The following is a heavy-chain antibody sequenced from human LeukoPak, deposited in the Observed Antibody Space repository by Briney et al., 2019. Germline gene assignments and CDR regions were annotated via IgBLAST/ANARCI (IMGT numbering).Heavy chain of an antibody. V-gene: IGHV1-2*02. CDR3: ARALTGTTEDY. D-gene: IGHD1/OR15-1a*01. Sequence: ASVKVSCKASGGTFSSYAISWVRQAPGQGLEWMGWINPNSGGTNYAQKFQGRVTMTRDTSISTAYMELSSLRSEDTAVYYCARALTGTTEDYWGQGTLVTVSS. J-gene: IGHJ4*02. CDR2: INPNSGGT. CDR1: GGTFSSYA.